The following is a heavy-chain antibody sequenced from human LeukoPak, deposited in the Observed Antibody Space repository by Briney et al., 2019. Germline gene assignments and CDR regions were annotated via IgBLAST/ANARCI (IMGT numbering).Heavy chain of an antibody. D-gene: IGHD6-19*01. CDR3: ARHRGMAGRMGFFEN. J-gene: IGHJ4*02. Sequence: PSETLSLTCSVSGGSISSSSYFWGWIRQPPGKGLEWIGSIYYTGSTYYKSSLKNRVTISVDTSKNQFSLSLSSVTAADTAVYYCARHRGMAGRMGFFENWGQGGLVTVSS. CDR2: IYYTGST. CDR1: GGSISSSSYF. V-gene: IGHV4-39*01.